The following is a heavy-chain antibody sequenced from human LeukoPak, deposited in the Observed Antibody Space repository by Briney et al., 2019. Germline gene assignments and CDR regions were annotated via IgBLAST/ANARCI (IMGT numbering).Heavy chain of an antibody. Sequence: PSETLSLTCTVSGGSISSSSYYWGWIRQPPGKGLEWIGSIYYSGSTYYNPSLKGRVTISVDTSKNQFSLKLSSVTAADTAVYYCARPTDYCSGGSCYSTQGMGDAFDIWGQGTMVTVSS. CDR2: IYYSGST. V-gene: IGHV4-39*01. CDR3: ARPTDYCSGGSCYSTQGMGDAFDI. D-gene: IGHD2-15*01. J-gene: IGHJ3*02. CDR1: GGSISSSSYY.